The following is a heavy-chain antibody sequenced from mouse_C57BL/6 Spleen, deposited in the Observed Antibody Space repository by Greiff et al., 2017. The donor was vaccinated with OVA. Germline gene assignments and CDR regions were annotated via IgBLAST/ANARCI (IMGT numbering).Heavy chain of an antibody. V-gene: IGHV1-19*01. J-gene: IGHJ4*01. CDR1: GYTFTDYY. D-gene: IGHD1-1*01. CDR2: INPYNGGT. Sequence: VQLQQSGPVLVKPGASVKMSCKASGYTFTDYYMNWVKQSHGKSLEWIGVINPYNGGTSYNQKFKGKATLTVDKSSSTAYMELNSLTSEDSAVYYCAKSPNSGSSYVSPKAMDYWGQGTSVTVSS. CDR3: AKSPNSGSSYVSPKAMDY.